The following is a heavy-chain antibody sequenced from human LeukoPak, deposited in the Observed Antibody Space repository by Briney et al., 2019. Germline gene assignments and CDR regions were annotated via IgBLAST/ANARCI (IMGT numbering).Heavy chain of an antibody. D-gene: IGHD3-10*01. V-gene: IGHV3-21*01. CDR1: GFTFSTYS. Sequence: GGSLRLSCAASGFTFSTYSMNWVRQAPGKGLEWVSSISTSSSYIYYADSVKGRITISRDNARKSLYLQMNSLRAEDTAVYYCARGSRNSGSTHDFDYWGQGTLVTVSS. J-gene: IGHJ4*02. CDR2: ISTSSSYI. CDR3: ARGSRNSGSTHDFDY.